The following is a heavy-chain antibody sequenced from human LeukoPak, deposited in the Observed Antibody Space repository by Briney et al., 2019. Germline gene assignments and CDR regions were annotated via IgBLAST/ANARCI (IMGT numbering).Heavy chain of an antibody. J-gene: IGHJ4*02. CDR3: ARAGSWTLFDY. V-gene: IGHV4-59*01. CDR1: GGSISSYY. Sequence: PSETLSLTCTVSGGSISSYYWSWIRPPPGKGLEWIGYIYYSGSTNYNPSLKSRVTISVDTSKNQFSLKLSSVTAADTAVYYCARAGSWTLFDYWGQGTLVTVSS. D-gene: IGHD6-13*01. CDR2: IYYSGST.